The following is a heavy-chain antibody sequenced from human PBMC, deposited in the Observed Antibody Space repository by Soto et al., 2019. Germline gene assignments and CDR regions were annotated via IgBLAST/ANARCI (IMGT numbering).Heavy chain of an antibody. Sequence: QVQLQESGPGLVKPSETLSLTCTVSGGSISSYYWSWIRQPPGKGLEWIGHIYDSGSTSYNPSLKRRVTISVDTSKNQFSWKLSSVPAADTAVYYCAREGDHSGWYIDYWGQGTLVTVSS. J-gene: IGHJ4*02. D-gene: IGHD6-19*01. CDR3: AREGDHSGWYIDY. CDR2: IYDSGST. CDR1: GGSISSYY. V-gene: IGHV4-59*01.